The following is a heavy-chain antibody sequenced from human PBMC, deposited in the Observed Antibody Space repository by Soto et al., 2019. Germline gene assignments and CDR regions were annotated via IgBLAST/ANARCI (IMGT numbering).Heavy chain of an antibody. J-gene: IGHJ4*02. CDR2: VYYSGTT. Sequence: QVQLQESGPGLVKPSETLSLTCTVSGGSLSSYYWSWIRQPPGKGLEWIGYVYYSGTTSYNPSLTSRVTISVDTSKNQFSLNLNSVTAADTAVYYCARHRYSYGVYYFDYWGQGTLVTVSS. CDR3: ARHRYSYGVYYFDY. D-gene: IGHD5-18*01. V-gene: IGHV4-59*08. CDR1: GGSLSSYY.